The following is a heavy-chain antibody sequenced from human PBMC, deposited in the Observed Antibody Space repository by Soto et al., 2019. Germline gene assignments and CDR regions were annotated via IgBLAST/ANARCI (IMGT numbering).Heavy chain of an antibody. CDR1: SGSIGTYF. D-gene: IGHD1-26*01. Sequence: QVQLRESGPGLVKPSETLSLTCTVSSGSIGTYFWSWIRQHPGKGLEWIGYIYYSGTTNYNPALTSRVTIFLDTSKNQFSLRPGSVTAADTVVYYCARGRGGTYDAFDIWGQATLVTVSS. V-gene: IGHV4-59*01. J-gene: IGHJ3*02. CDR3: ARGRGGTYDAFDI. CDR2: IYYSGTT.